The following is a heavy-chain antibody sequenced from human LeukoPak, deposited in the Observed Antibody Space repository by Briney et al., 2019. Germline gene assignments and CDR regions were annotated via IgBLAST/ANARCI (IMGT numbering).Heavy chain of an antibody. V-gene: IGHV4-59*01. Sequence: PSETLALTCTVSGGSTSSYYWSWIRQPPGKGLEWIGYIYYSGSTNYNPSLKSRVTISVDTSKNQFSLKLSSVTAADTAVYYCARGYSSSWYYFDYWGQGTLVTVSS. CDR1: GGSTSSYY. CDR2: IYYSGST. CDR3: ARGYSSSWYYFDY. D-gene: IGHD6-13*01. J-gene: IGHJ4*02.